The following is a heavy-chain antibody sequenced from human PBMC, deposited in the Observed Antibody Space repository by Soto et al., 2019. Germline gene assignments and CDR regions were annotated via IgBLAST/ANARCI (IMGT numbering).Heavy chain of an antibody. Sequence: SETLSLTCIVSGGSITSYHWSWIRQLPEKGLEWIGEIYHSGTANYNPSLKSRVTISVDTSINQFSLRRSSVTAADTAVYYCARGLDYGDSNTPLDYWGQGTLVTVSS. D-gene: IGHD4-17*01. CDR2: IYHSGTA. CDR1: GGSITSYH. V-gene: IGHV4-34*01. J-gene: IGHJ4*02. CDR3: ARGLDYGDSNTPLDY.